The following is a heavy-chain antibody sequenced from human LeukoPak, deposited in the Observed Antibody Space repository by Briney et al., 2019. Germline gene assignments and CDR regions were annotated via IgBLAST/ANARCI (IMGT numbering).Heavy chain of an antibody. CDR3: AMTMKYCGGGTCQEAFEI. CDR2: ISGSGGRT. V-gene: IGHV3-23*01. D-gene: IGHD2-15*01. J-gene: IGHJ3*02. Sequence: PGGSLTLSCAASGFTFSTHAMNWVRQAPGKGLEWVSAISGSGGRTYHADSVKGRFTISRDNSKNTLFLQMNSLRAEDTAIYYCAMTMKYCGGGTCQEAFEIWGQGTMVTVSS. CDR1: GFTFSTHA.